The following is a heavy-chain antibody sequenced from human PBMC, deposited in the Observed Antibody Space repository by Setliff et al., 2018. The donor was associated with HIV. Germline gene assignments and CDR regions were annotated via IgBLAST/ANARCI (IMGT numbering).Heavy chain of an antibody. CDR3: ARVSQTYYYDSSGYSFDY. J-gene: IGHJ4*02. CDR2: IYTSGST. D-gene: IGHD3-22*01. CDR1: GGSISSGNYY. Sequence: SETLSLTCTVSGGSISSGNYYWNWIRQSAEKGLEWIGHIYTSGSTNYNPSLKSRVSISIDTSKNQFSLKLNSVTAADTAVYYCARVSQTYYYDSSGYSFDYWGQGTLVTVSS. V-gene: IGHV4-61*09.